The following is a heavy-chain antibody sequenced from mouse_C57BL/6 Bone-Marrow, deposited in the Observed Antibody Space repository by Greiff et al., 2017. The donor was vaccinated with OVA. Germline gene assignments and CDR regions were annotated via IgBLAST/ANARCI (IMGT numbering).Heavy chain of an antibody. V-gene: IGHV1-7*01. D-gene: IGHD2-3*01. CDR1: GYTFTSYW. CDR3: ARGDDPDY. J-gene: IGHJ2*01. Sequence: QVQLKQSGAELAKPGASVKLSCKASGYTFTSYWMHWVKQRPGQGLEWIGYINPSSGYTKYNQKFKDKATLTADKSSSTAYMQRISLTYEDSAVYYCARGDDPDYWDQGTTLAVSS. CDR2: INPSSGYT.